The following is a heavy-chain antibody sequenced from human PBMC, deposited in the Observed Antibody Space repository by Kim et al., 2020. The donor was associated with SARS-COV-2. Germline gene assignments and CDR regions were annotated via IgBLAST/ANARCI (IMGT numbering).Heavy chain of an antibody. D-gene: IGHD6-13*01. CDR2: ISASASTT. Sequence: GGSLRLSCAASGFTFSDYYMSWIRQAPGKGLEWVSYISASASTTYYAESVRGRFTISRDNAKNSLYLQVNSLRAEDTAVYYCARDPTYRGVAAIGIFDYWGQGTLGTVSS. CDR1: GFTFSDYY. V-gene: IGHV3-11*01. J-gene: IGHJ4*02. CDR3: ARDPTYRGVAAIGIFDY.